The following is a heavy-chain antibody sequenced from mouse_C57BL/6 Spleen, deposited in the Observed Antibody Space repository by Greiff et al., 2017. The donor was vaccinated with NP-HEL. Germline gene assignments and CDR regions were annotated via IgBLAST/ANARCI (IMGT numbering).Heavy chain of an antibody. J-gene: IGHJ2*01. CDR2: IYPSDSET. Sequence: VQLQQPVAELVRPGSSVKLSCKASGYTFTSYWMDWVKQRPGQGLEWIGNIYPSDSETHYNQKFKDKATLTVDKSSSTAYMQLSSLTSEDSAVYYCARKVYYYGSSDYWGQGTTLTVSS. V-gene: IGHV1-61*01. CDR1: GYTFTSYW. D-gene: IGHD1-1*01. CDR3: ARKVYYYGSSDY.